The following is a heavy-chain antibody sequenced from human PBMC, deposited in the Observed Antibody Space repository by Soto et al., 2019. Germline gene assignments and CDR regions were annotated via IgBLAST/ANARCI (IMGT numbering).Heavy chain of an antibody. Sequence: VQLSESGGGLVQPGGSLRLSCAGSGFTFSNYALSWVRQAPGKGLEWVSAISGSGASTYYADSVKGRFIISRDNSKNTLYLQMNSLRAEDTAIYYCASGGYCSSSSCYGGMDVWGQGTTVTVSS. CDR2: ISGSGAST. J-gene: IGHJ6*02. D-gene: IGHD2-2*01. CDR3: ASGGYCSSSSCYGGMDV. V-gene: IGHV3-23*01. CDR1: GFTFSNYA.